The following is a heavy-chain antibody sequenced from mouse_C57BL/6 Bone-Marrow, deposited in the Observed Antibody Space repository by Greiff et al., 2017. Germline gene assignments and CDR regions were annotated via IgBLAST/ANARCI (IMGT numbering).Heavy chain of an antibody. CDR2: IHPSDSDT. V-gene: IGHV1-74*01. Sequence: QVQLKQPGAELVKPGASVKVSCKASGYTFTSYWMHWVKQRPGQGLEWIGRIHPSDSDTNYNQKFKGKATLTVDKSSSTAYMQLSSLTSEDSAVYYCANYYGSSYGFAYWGQGTLVTVSA. CDR3: ANYYGSSYGFAY. J-gene: IGHJ3*01. D-gene: IGHD1-1*01. CDR1: GYTFTSYW.